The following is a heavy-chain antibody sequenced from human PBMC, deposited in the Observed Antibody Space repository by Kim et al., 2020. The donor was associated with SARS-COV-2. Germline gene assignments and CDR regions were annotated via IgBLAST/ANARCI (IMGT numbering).Heavy chain of an antibody. J-gene: IGHJ4*02. CDR2: ISSSSSTI. D-gene: IGHD4-17*01. CDR1: GFTFSSYS. Sequence: GGSLRLSCAASGFTFSSYSMNWVRQAPGKGLEWVSYISSSSSTIYYADSVKGRFTISRDNAKNSLYLQMNSLRAEDTAVYYCARRGLRGPITFDYWGQGTLVTVSS. V-gene: IGHV3-48*04. CDR3: ARRGLRGPITFDY.